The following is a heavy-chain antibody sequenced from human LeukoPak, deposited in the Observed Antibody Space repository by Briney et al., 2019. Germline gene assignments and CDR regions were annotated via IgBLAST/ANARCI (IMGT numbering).Heavy chain of an antibody. D-gene: IGHD6-6*01. Sequence: GGTLRLSCAASGFSVSNTYMSWGRQAPGKGLEWVSVIYSGDSGVRTYYADSVKGQFPISRHNSKNTLYLQMSSLRAEDTAVYFCARSAARLRYYYAMDVWGPGTTDPVCS. J-gene: IGHJ6*02. CDR1: GFSVSNTY. CDR3: ARSAARLRYYYAMDV. V-gene: IGHV3-53*04. CDR2: IYSGDSGVRT.